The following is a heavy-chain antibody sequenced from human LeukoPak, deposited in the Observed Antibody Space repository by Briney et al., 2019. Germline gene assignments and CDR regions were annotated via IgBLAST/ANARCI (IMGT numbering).Heavy chain of an antibody. J-gene: IGHJ5*02. V-gene: IGHV1-8*01. Sequence: GASVTVSCKASGYTFTSYDINWVRQATGQGLEWIGWMNPNSGNTGYAQQFQGRVTMTRTTSISTAYMELSSLRSEDTAVYYCARVPGYYSSCNWFAPWGQGTLVTVSS. CDR2: MNPNSGNT. CDR3: ARVPGYYSSCNWFAP. CDR1: GYTFTSYD. D-gene: IGHD3-22*01.